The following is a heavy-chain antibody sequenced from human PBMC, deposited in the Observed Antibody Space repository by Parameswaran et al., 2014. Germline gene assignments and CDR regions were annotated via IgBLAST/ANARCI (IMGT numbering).Heavy chain of an antibody. CDR3: ASPVGATLYGY. J-gene: IGHJ4*02. D-gene: IGHD1-26*01. CDR2: INPNSGGT. V-gene: IGHV1-2*02. Sequence: WVRQAPGQGLEWMGWINPNSGGTNYAQKFQGRVTMTRDTSISTAYMELSRLRSDDTAVYYCASPVGATLYGYWGQGTLVTVSS.